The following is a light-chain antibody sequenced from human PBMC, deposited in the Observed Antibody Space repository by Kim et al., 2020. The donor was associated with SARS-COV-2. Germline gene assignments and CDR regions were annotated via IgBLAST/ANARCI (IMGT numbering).Light chain of an antibody. V-gene: IGKV1-5*01. J-gene: IGKJ1*01. CDR1: QSINSW. Sequence: SASVGDRVTITRRDSQSINSWLASYQQKPGKAPKVLIYDASSLESGVPSRFSGSGSGTEFALTISSLQPDDVATYYCQQYKSYWTFGQGTKVDIK. CDR3: QQYKSYWT. CDR2: DAS.